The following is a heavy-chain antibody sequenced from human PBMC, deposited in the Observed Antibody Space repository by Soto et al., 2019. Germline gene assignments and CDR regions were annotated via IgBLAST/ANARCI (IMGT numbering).Heavy chain of an antibody. Sequence: GGSLRLSCAASGFTFSSYGMHWVRQAPGKGLEWVAVIWYDGSNKYYADSVKGRFTISRDNSKNTLYLQMNSLRAEDTAVYYCARDDTQWLVRGPLDYWGQGTLVTVSS. V-gene: IGHV3-33*01. D-gene: IGHD6-19*01. CDR1: GFTFSSYG. J-gene: IGHJ4*02. CDR3: ARDDTQWLVRGPLDY. CDR2: IWYDGSNK.